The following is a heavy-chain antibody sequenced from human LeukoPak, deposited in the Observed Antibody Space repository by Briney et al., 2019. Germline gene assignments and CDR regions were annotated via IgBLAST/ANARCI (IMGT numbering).Heavy chain of an antibody. V-gene: IGHV4-39*01. Sequence: SETLSLTCTVSGGSISSSSYYWGWIRQPPGKGLEWIGSIYYSGSTYYNPSLKSRVTISVDTSMNQFSLKLSSVTAADTAVYYCARPNDSSGYYYDPFDYWGQGTLVTVSS. D-gene: IGHD3-22*01. CDR3: ARPNDSSGYYYDPFDY. CDR1: GGSISSSSYY. CDR2: IYYSGST. J-gene: IGHJ4*02.